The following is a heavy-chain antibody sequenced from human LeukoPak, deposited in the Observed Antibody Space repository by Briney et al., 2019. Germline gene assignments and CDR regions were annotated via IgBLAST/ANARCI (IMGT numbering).Heavy chain of an antibody. CDR1: GGSISSSSYY. V-gene: IGHV4-39*01. Sequence: PSETLSLTCTVSGGSISSSSYYWGWIRQPPGKGLEWIGSIYYSGSTYYNPSLKSRVTISVDTSKNQFSLKLSSVTAADTAVYYYARLKNSGYDYNWYFDLWGRGTLATVSS. J-gene: IGHJ2*01. CDR3: ARLKNSGYDYNWYFDL. CDR2: IYYSGST. D-gene: IGHD5-12*01.